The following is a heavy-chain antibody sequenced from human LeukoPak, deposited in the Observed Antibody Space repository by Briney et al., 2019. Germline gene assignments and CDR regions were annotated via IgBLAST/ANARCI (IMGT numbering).Heavy chain of an antibody. D-gene: IGHD2-21*01. J-gene: IGHJ4*02. CDR1: GFTFSSYA. CDR2: IKEDGSEK. V-gene: IGHV3-7*01. CDR3: ARDLYSQF. Sequence: GGSLRLSCAASGFTFSSYAMSWVRQAPGKGLERVANIKEDGSEKYYVDSVKGRFTISRDIAKNSLYLQMNSLRAEDTAVYYCARDLYSQFWGQGTLVTVSS.